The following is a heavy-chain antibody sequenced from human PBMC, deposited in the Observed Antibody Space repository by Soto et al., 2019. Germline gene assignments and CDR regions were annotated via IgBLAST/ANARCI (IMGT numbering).Heavy chain of an antibody. CDR2: IYYSGST. V-gene: IGHV4-39*01. J-gene: IGHJ5*02. CDR3: ARRSGYCSSTSCLWGSWFDP. CDR1: GGSISSSSYY. D-gene: IGHD2-2*01. Sequence: SETLSLTCTVSGGSISSSSYYWGWIRQPPGKGLEWIGSIYYSGSTYYNPSLKSRVTISVDTSKNQFSLKLSSVTAADTAVYYCARRSGYCSSTSCLWGSWFDPWGQGTLVTSPQ.